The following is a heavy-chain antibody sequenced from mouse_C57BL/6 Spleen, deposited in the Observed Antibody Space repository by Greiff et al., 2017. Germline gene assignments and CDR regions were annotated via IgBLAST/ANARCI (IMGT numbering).Heavy chain of an antibody. D-gene: IGHD1-1*01. V-gene: IGHV14-4*01. CDR2: IDPENGDT. CDR1: GFNIKDDY. J-gene: IGHJ2*01. Sequence: EVKLQESGAELVRPGASVKLSCTASGFNIKDDYMHWVKQRPEQGLEWIGWIDPENGDTEYASKFQGKATITADTSSNTAYLQLSSLTSEDTAVYYCTRDYGSSTYYFDYWGQGTTLTVSS. CDR3: TRDYGSSTYYFDY.